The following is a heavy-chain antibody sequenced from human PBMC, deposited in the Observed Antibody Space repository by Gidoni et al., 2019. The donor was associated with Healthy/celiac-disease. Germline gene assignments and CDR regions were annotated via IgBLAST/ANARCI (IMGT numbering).Heavy chain of an antibody. Sequence: ESGPGLVKPSETLSLTCTVPGGSISSSSYYWGWIRQPPGQGLEWIGSIYYSGSTYYNPSLKSRVTISVDTSKNQFSLKLSSVTAADTAVYYCATQPEGAWLSTFDYWGQGTLVTVSS. D-gene: IGHD3-22*01. CDR1: GGSISSSSYY. CDR2: IYYSGST. V-gene: IGHV4-39*01. J-gene: IGHJ4*02. CDR3: ATQPEGAWLSTFDY.